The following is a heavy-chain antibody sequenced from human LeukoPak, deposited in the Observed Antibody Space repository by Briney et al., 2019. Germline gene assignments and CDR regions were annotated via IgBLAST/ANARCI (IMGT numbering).Heavy chain of an antibody. D-gene: IGHD2-21*02. CDR2: ISSSGSTI. Sequence: GGSLRLSCAASGFTFSSYAMSWVRQAPGKGLEWVSAISSSGSTIYYADSVKGRFTISRDNANNSLYLRMNSLRAEDTAVYYCARDVVTATTDYWGQGTLVTVSS. CDR3: ARDVVTATTDY. V-gene: IGHV3-21*04. J-gene: IGHJ4*02. CDR1: GFTFSSYA.